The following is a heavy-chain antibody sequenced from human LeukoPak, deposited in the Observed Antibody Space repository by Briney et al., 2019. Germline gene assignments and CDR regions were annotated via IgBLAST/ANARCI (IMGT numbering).Heavy chain of an antibody. Sequence: SQTLSLTCAGSGVSISSGGYSWRWIRQPPGKGLEWIGYIYHSGSTYYNPSLKSRITISVDRSKNQFSLKLSSVTAADTAVYYCARGAIAALHYWGQGTLVTVSS. CDR3: ARGAIAALHY. D-gene: IGHD6-6*01. CDR2: IYHSGST. CDR1: GVSISSGGYS. V-gene: IGHV4-30-2*01. J-gene: IGHJ4*02.